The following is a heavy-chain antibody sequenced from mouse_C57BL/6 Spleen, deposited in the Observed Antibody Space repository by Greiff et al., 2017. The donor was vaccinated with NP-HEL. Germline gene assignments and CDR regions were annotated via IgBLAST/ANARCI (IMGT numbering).Heavy chain of an antibody. CDR2: INPSSGYT. CDR3: ARGEGLRGGFDY. J-gene: IGHJ2*01. Sequence: QVQLQQSGAELARPGASVKMSCKASGYTFTSYTMHWVKQRPGQGLEWIGYINPSSGYTKYNQKFKDKATLTADKSSSTAYMQLSSLTSEDSAVYYCARGEGLRGGFDYWGQGTTLTVSS. CDR1: GYTFTSYT. D-gene: IGHD2-4*01. V-gene: IGHV1-4*01.